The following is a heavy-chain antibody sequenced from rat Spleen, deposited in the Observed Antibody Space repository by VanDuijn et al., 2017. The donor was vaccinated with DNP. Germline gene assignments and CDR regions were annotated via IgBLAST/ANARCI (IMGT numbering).Heavy chain of an antibody. Sequence: EVQLVESGGGLVQPGRSLKLSCAASGFTFSNYGMAWVRQAPTKGLEWVATISYDGSSTYYRDSVKGRFTISRDNAKSTLYLQMDSLRSEDTATYYCARLREQLPYVMDAWGQGASVTVSS. V-gene: IGHV5-29*01. CDR3: ARLREQLPYVMDA. D-gene: IGHD1-10*01. J-gene: IGHJ4*01. CDR1: GFTFSNYG. CDR2: ISYDGSST.